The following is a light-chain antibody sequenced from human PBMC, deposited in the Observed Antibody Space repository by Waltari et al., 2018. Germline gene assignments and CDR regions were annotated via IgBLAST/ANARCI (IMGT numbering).Light chain of an antibody. V-gene: IGLV1-40*01. CDR2: RNN. J-gene: IGLJ1*01. Sequence: QPVLTPPPSMSGAPGQRVTISCTGISSNIGAGYDVPWYQQLPGTAPKLLIYRNNNRPSGVPDRFSGSKSGTSASLAITGLQAEDEAAYYCQSYDSSLNGFYVFGSGTKVTVL. CDR3: QSYDSSLNGFYV. CDR1: SSNIGAGYD.